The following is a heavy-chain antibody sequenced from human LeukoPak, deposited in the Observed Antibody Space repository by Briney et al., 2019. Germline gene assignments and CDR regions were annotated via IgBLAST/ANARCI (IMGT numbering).Heavy chain of an antibody. Sequence: PSETLSLTCTVSGGSVSSGSYYWSWIRQPPGKGLEWIGYISYSGSTDYNPSLKSRVTVSVDTSKNQFSLKLSSVTAADTALYYCARAYLHYYDSSGYLYYFDYWGQGTLVTVSS. CDR2: ISYSGST. CDR1: GGSVSSGSYY. D-gene: IGHD3-22*01. V-gene: IGHV4-61*01. J-gene: IGHJ4*02. CDR3: ARAYLHYYDSSGYLYYFDY.